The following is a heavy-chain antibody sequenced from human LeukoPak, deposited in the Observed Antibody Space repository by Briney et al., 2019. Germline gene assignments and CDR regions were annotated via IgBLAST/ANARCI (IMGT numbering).Heavy chain of an antibody. Sequence: GSLRLSCAASGFTFSSCAMSWVRQAPGKGLEWVSVIYSGGSTYYADSVKGRFTISRHNSNNTLYLQMNSLRTEDTAMYYCARDRAEGTVAGFRFDPWGQGTLVTVSS. D-gene: IGHD6-19*01. CDR3: ARDRAEGTVAGFRFDP. CDR2: IYSGGST. CDR1: GFTFSSCA. V-gene: IGHV3-53*04. J-gene: IGHJ5*02.